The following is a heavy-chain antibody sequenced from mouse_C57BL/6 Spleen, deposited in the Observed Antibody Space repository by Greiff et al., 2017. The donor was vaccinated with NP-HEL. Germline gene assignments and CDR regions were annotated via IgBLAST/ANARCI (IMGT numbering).Heavy chain of an antibody. CDR1: GFTFSDYY. J-gene: IGHJ4*01. CDR2: INYDGSST. V-gene: IGHV5-16*01. Sequence: EVKLMESEGGLVQPGRSMKLSCTASGFTFSDYYMAWVRQVPEKGLEWVANINYDGSSTYYLDSLKSRFIISRDNAKNILYLQMSSLKSEDTATYYCARDQDYYAMDYWGQGTSVTVSS. D-gene: IGHD3-2*02. CDR3: ARDQDYYAMDY.